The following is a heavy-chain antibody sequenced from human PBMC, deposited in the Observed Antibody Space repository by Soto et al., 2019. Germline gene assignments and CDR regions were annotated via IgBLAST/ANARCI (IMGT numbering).Heavy chain of an antibody. J-gene: IGHJ4*02. CDR3: ARDRRSSGAYYFDY. V-gene: IGHV3-30-3*01. CDR1: GFTFSSYA. CDR2: ISYDGSNK. Sequence: ESGGGVVQPGRSLRLSCAASGFTFSSYAMHWVRQAPGKGLEWVAVISYDGSNKYYADSVKGRFTISRDNSKNTLYLQMNSLRAEDTAVYYCARDRRSSGAYYFDYWGQGTLVTVSS. D-gene: IGHD6-19*01.